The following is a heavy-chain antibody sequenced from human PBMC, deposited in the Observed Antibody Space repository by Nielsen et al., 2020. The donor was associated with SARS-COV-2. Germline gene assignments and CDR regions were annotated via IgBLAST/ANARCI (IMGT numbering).Heavy chain of an antibody. J-gene: IGHJ5*02. CDR1: GYTFTSYG. Sequence: ASVKVSCKASGYTFTSYGISWVRQAPGQGLEWMGWISAYNGNTNYAQKLQGRVTMTTDTSTSTAYMELRSLRSDDTAVYYCARGGQTQYYDFWSGYYTVPPKDNWFDPWGQGTLVTVSS. CDR3: ARGGQTQYYDFWSGYYTVPPKDNWFDP. V-gene: IGHV1-18*01. D-gene: IGHD3-3*01. CDR2: ISAYNGNT.